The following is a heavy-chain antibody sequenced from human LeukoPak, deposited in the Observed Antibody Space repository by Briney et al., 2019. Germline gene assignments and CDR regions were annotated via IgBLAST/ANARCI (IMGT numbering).Heavy chain of an antibody. V-gene: IGHV1-18*04. CDR2: ISAYNGNT. CDR3: ARSYGSGSPPWFDP. CDR1: GYTFTSYG. D-gene: IGHD3-10*01. Sequence: ASVKVSCKASGYTFTSYGISWVRQAPGQGLEWMGWISAYNGNTNYSQKLQGRVTITTDTSTRTAYMELRSLRSDDTAVYYCARSYGSGSPPWFDPWGQGTLVTVSS. J-gene: IGHJ5*02.